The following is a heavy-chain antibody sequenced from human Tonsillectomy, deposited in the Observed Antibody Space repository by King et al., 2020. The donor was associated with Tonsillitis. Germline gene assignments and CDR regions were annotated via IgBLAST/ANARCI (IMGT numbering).Heavy chain of an antibody. CDR1: GGPIRSNAYY. CDR2: IHSSGST. CDR3: ARSDDYGDPTYDY. V-gene: IGHV4-39*01. J-gene: IGHJ4*02. Sequence: QLQLQESGPGLVKPSETLSLTCNVSGGPIRSNAYYWGYIRQPPGKGLEWIGSIHSSGSTYYNPSLKNRVTISVDTSKNQFFLKLSSVTAADTAVYYCARSDDYGDPTYDYWGQGTLVTVSS. D-gene: IGHD4/OR15-4a*01.